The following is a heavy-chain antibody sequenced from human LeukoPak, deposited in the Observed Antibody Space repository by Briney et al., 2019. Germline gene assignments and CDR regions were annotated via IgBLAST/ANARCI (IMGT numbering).Heavy chain of an antibody. CDR1: GFPFTVYP. J-gene: IGHJ4*02. D-gene: IGHD5/OR15-5a*01. CDR3: ARSVSGVWLFDY. CDR2: SSSDETYK. Sequence: GGSLRLSCAASGFPFTVYPTHWVRQAPGKGLEWVSVSSSDETYKFYADSVRGRFTISRDNSKNRLYLQMSDLRAEDTAVYFCARSVSGVWLFDYWGRGTLVAVSS. V-gene: IGHV3-30-3*01.